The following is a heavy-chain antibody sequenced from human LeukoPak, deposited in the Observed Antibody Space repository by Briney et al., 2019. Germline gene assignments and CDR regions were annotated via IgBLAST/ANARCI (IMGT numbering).Heavy chain of an antibody. Sequence: SETLSLTCTVSGASISSGAYYWSWIRQHRGKGLECIGYIYYSGSTYYNPSLKSRVTISVDTSKNQFSLNLRSVTAADTAVYYCARDSSTWWFDYWGQGTLVTVSS. V-gene: IGHV4-31*03. CDR3: ARDSSTWWFDY. D-gene: IGHD6-13*01. J-gene: IGHJ4*02. CDR1: GASISSGAYY. CDR2: IYYSGST.